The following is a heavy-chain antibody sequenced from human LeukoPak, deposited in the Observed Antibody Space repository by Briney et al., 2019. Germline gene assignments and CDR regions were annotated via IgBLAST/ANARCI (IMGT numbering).Heavy chain of an antibody. CDR2: FAGSDTTK. J-gene: IGHJ5*02. D-gene: IGHD3-16*02. CDR1: GFALGADD. V-gene: IGHV3-48*03. Sequence: PGGSLRLSCAASGFALGADDMNWGRQAPGKGLEWVAYFAGSDTTKYYADSVRGRFTISRDNAKKSLYLQMNSLRAEDTALYYCTTLRYHLDPWRQGTLVTVSS. CDR3: TTLRYHLDP.